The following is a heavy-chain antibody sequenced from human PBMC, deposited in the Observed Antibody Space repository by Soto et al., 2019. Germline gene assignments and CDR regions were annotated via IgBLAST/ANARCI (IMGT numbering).Heavy chain of an antibody. CDR2: TRNKANSYTT. D-gene: IGHD6-13*01. J-gene: IGHJ4*02. CDR3: ARGHSSSGYYFDY. V-gene: IGHV3-72*01. Sequence: EVQLVESGGGLVQPGGSLRLSCAASGFTFSDHYMDWVRQAPGKGLEWVGRTRNKANSYTTEYAASVKGRFTISRDDSKNSLYLQRNSLKTEDTAVYYCARGHSSSGYYFDYWGQGTLVTVSA. CDR1: GFTFSDHY.